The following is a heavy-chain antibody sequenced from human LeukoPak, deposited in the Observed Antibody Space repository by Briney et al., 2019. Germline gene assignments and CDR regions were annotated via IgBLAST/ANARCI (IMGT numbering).Heavy chain of an antibody. V-gene: IGHV4-31*11. Sequence: PSETLSLTCAVYGGSFSGYYWSWIRQHPGKGLEWIGYIYYRGSTYYNPSLKSRVTISVDTSKNQFSLKLSSVTAADTAVYYCARALSGDTSWFDPWGQGTLVTVSS. J-gene: IGHJ5*02. D-gene: IGHD3-10*01. CDR2: IYYRGST. CDR3: ARALSGDTSWFDP. CDR1: GGSFSGYY.